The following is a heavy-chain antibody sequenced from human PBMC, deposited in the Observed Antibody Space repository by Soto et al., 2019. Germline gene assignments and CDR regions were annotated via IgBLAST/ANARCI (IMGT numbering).Heavy chain of an antibody. V-gene: IGHV3-20*01. CDR2: TNWNGATT. D-gene: IGHD4-4*01. Sequence: EVQLVVSGGGVVRPGGSMRLSCTASGFTFDDYSMTWVRQIPGKGLEWVSTTNWNGATTAYADSVRGRFTISRDNAKNSLYLQLDTVTAEDTAFYHCVRDSDDSTGYYDYWGQGTLVTVSS. CDR3: VRDSDDSTGYYDY. CDR1: GFTFDDYS. J-gene: IGHJ4*02.